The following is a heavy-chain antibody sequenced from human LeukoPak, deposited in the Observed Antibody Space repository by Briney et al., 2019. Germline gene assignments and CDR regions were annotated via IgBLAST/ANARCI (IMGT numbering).Heavy chain of an antibody. Sequence: GGSLRLSCAASGFTFSSYSMNWVAQAPGKGLEWVSSISSNNDYIYYADSVKGRFTISRDNAKNSLFLQMNSLRAEDTAVYYCARVAVAAAGTDYWGQGTLVTVSS. CDR3: ARVAVAAAGTDY. D-gene: IGHD6-13*01. J-gene: IGHJ4*02. CDR2: ISSNNDYI. V-gene: IGHV3-21*01. CDR1: GFTFSSYS.